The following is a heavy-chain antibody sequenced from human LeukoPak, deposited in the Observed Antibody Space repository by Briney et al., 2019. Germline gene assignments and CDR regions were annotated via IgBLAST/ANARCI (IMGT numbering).Heavy chain of an antibody. J-gene: IGHJ5*01. D-gene: IGHD6-19*01. CDR1: GFTLSGYD. Sequence: GGSLRLSCAASGFTLSGYDMHWVRQAPGKGLEWVSAIGIDGDTYYPGSVKGRFTISREIAKNSLYLQMNSLRGGDTAVYYCARTSLSGWYDSWGQGTLVTVSS. CDR2: IGIDGDT. CDR3: ARTSLSGWYDS. V-gene: IGHV3-13*01.